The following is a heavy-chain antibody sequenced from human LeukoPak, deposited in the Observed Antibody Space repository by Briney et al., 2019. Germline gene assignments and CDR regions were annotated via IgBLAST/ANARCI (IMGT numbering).Heavy chain of an antibody. J-gene: IGHJ6*03. D-gene: IGHD3-3*01. CDR1: GFTFSSYS. Sequence: GGSLRLSCAASGFTFSSYSMNWVRQAPGKGLEWVSSISSSSSYIYYADSVKGRFTISRDNAKNSLYLQMNSLRAEDTAVYYCARTDFGVVATRRLRSYMDVWGKGPRSPSP. CDR3: ARTDFGVVATRRLRSYMDV. V-gene: IGHV3-21*01. CDR2: ISSSSSYI.